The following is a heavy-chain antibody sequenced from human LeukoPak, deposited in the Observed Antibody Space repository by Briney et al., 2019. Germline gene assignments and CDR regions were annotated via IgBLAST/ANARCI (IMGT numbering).Heavy chain of an antibody. CDR3: ARVSDYGDYGDQEYYFDY. CDR2: INTNTGNP. V-gene: IGHV7-4-1*02. CDR1: GYTFTNYA. D-gene: IGHD4-17*01. J-gene: IGHJ4*02. Sequence: ASVEVSCKASGYTFTNYAMNWVRQAPGQGLEWMGWINTNTGNPTYAQGFTGRFVFSLDTSVSTAYLQISSLKAEDTAVYYCARVSDYGDYGDQEYYFDYWGQGTLVTVSS.